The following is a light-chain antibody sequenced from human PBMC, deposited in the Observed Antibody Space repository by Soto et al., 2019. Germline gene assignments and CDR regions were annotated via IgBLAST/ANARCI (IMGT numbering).Light chain of an antibody. CDR3: SSYASSRSYV. J-gene: IGLJ1*01. Sequence: QSVLTQPVSVSGSPGQSVTISCTGTSSDIGSYKHVSWYQQYPGKAPKLMIYEVSDRPSGVSNRFSGSKSGNTASLTISGLQAEDEADYYCSSYASSRSYVFGTGTQLTV. CDR1: SSDIGSYKH. CDR2: EVS. V-gene: IGLV2-14*03.